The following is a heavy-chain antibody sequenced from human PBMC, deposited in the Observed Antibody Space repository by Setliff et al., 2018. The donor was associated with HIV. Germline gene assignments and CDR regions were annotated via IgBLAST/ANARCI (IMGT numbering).Heavy chain of an antibody. CDR1: TESLTRYD. CDR2: IDDSGSI. D-gene: IGHD3-22*01. V-gene: IGHV4-34*01. J-gene: IGHJ4*02. Sequence: SETLSLTCVVYTESLTRYDWAWIRQSPEKGLEWIGEIDDSGSIIYNPSLQSRVTISADTSKNQLYLKLTSVTAADTAIYYCARPYDSLYGWGQGVLVTVSS. CDR3: ARPYDSLYG.